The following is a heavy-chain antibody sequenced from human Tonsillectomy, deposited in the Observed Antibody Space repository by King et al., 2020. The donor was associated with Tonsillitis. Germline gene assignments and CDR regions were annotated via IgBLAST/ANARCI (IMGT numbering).Heavy chain of an antibody. V-gene: IGHV3-11*01. D-gene: IGHD3-22*01. CDR3: ARDLYYYDSSGYYPPGY. CDR2: ISSSGSTI. CDR1: GFTFSDYY. J-gene: IGHJ4*02. Sequence: VQLVESGGGLVKPGGSLRLSCAASGFTFSDYYMSWIRQAPGKGLEWVSYISSSGSTIYYADSVKGRFTIYRDNAKHSLYLQMNSRRAEDTAVYYCARDLYYYDSSGYYPPGYWGQGTLVTVSS.